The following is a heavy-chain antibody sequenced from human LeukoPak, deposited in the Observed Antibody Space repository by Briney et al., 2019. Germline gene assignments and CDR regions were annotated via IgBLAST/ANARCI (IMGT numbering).Heavy chain of an antibody. V-gene: IGHV4-38-2*01. D-gene: IGHD3-10*01. Sequence: SETLSLTCGVSGYPINNAYYWVWIRQPPGKGLEWIGSLYHPDSTYYNPSLKSRVTISVDTSKNQFSLKLSSVTAADTAVYYCARRITMVRGVILYNWFDPWGQGTLVTVSS. CDR2: LYHPDST. CDR1: GYPINNAYY. CDR3: ARRITMVRGVILYNWFDP. J-gene: IGHJ5*02.